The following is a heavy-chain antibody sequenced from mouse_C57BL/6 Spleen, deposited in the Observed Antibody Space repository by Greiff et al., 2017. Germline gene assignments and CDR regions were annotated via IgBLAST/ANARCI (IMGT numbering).Heavy chain of an antibody. CDR2: ISSGGDYI. Sequence: EVKLMESGEGLVKPGGSLKLSCAASGFTFSSYAMSWVRQTPEKRLEWVAYISSGGDYIYYADTVKGRFTISRDNARNTLYLQMSSLKSEDTAMYYCTRELYGSDYWGQDTTLTVSS. D-gene: IGHD1-1*01. V-gene: IGHV5-9-1*02. J-gene: IGHJ2*01. CDR1: GFTFSSYA. CDR3: TRELYGSDY.